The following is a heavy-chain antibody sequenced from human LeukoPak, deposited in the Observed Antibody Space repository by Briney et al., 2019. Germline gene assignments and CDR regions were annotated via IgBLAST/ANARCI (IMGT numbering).Heavy chain of an antibody. V-gene: IGHV3-11*04. CDR2: ISSSGSTI. Sequence: GGSLRLSCAASGFTFSDYYMSWIRQAPGKGLEWVSYISSSGSTIYYADSVKGRFTISRDNAKNSLYLQMNSLRAEDTAVYYCARGANYYDSFFHPWFDAWGQGTLVTVSS. D-gene: IGHD3-22*01. CDR3: ARGANYYDSFFHPWFDA. CDR1: GFTFSDYY. J-gene: IGHJ5*02.